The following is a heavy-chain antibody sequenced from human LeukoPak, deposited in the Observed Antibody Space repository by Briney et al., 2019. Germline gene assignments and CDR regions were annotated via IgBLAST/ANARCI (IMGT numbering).Heavy chain of an antibody. D-gene: IGHD4-17*01. CDR3: ARDVGTVTPFEY. J-gene: IGHJ4*02. CDR2: TFYRSNTWYN. V-gene: IGHV6-1*01. CDR1: GDSFSSSTAA. Sequence: SQTLSLTCALSGDSFSSSTAAWHWIRQSPSRGLEWLGRTFYRSNTWYNDFAQSVRGRIAINADTSKNQFSLQLKSVTPEDTAVYYCARDVGTVTPFEYWGQGTLVTVSS.